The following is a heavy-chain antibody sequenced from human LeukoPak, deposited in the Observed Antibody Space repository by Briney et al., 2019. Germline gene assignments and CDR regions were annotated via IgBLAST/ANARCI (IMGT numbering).Heavy chain of an antibody. CDR3: ARRWYHAYCDY. J-gene: IGHJ4*02. CDR1: GGSVSDYY. CDR2: IDYSGST. Sequence: SETLSLTFTVSGGSVSDYYWSWVRQPPGKGLEWIGCIDYSGSTYYNPSLKSRVTVSADTSKNQFSLKLTSVTAADTAVYYCARRWYHAYCDYWGQGSLVTVSS. V-gene: IGHV4-59*02. D-gene: IGHD2-15*01.